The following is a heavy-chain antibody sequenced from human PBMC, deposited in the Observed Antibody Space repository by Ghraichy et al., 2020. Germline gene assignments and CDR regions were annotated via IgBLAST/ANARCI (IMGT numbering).Heavy chain of an antibody. J-gene: IGHJ4*02. CDR3: ARDGGRITYYYDSSGYEADY. CDR1: GFTFSSYW. V-gene: IGHV3-7*03. Sequence: GGSLRLSCAASGFTFSSYWMSWVRQAPGKGLEWVANIKQDGSEKYYVDSVKGRFTISRDNAKNSLYLQMNSLRAEDTAVYYCARDGGRITYYYDSSGYEADYWGQGTLVTVSS. CDR2: IKQDGSEK. D-gene: IGHD3-22*01.